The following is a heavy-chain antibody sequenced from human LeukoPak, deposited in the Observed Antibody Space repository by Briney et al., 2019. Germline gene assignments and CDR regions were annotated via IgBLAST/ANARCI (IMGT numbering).Heavy chain of an antibody. J-gene: IGHJ4*02. CDR3: ARGSEQQLEFDY. CDR2: INAGNGNT. D-gene: IGHD6-13*01. CDR1: GYTFTSYA. Sequence: ASVKVSCKASGYTFTSYAMHWVRQAPGQRLEWMGWINAGNGNTKYSQEFQGRVTITRDTSASTAYMELNSLRSEEMAVYYCARGSEQQLEFDYWGQGTLVTVSS. V-gene: IGHV1-3*03.